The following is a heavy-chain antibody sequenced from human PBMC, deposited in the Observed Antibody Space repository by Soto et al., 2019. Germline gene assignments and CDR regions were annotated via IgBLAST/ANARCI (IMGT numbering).Heavy chain of an antibody. D-gene: IGHD5-18*01. CDR3: ARHRYSYGVYYFDY. V-gene: IGHV4-59*08. Sequence: PSETLSLTCTVAGGSISSHYYNWIRTHPGKGLEWIGNIHYSGNTNYNPSLKSRVTMSVDTSKNQFSLKLSSVTAADTAVYYCARHRYSYGVYYFDYWGQGTLVTVSS. CDR2: IHYSGNT. CDR1: GGSISSHY. J-gene: IGHJ4*02.